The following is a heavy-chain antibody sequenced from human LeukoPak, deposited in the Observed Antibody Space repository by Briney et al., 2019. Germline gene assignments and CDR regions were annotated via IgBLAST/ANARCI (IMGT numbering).Heavy chain of an antibody. V-gene: IGHV1-69*02. J-gene: IGHJ5*02. CDR3: ARAPIAAAYNWFDP. D-gene: IGHD6-13*01. CDR1: GGTFSSYT. CDR2: IIPILGIA. Sequence: SVEVSCKASGGTFSSYTISWVRQAPGQGLEWMGRIIPILGIANYAQKFQGRVTITADKSTSTAYMELSSLRSEDTAVYYCARAPIAAAYNWFDPWGQGTLVTVSS.